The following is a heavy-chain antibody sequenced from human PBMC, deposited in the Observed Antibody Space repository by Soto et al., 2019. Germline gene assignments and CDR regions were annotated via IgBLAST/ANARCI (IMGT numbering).Heavy chain of an antibody. CDR1: GFTFSSYW. J-gene: IGHJ6*03. V-gene: IGHV3-7*01. Sequence: GGSLRLSCAASGFTFSSYWMSWVRQAPGKGLEWVANIKQDGSEKYYVDSVKGRFTISRDNAKNSLYVQMNSLRAEDTAVFYCARDFRLGPPWAGINQRSTYYMDVWGKGTTVTFSS. CDR3: ARDFRLGPPWAGINQRSTYYMDV. D-gene: IGHD6-19*01. CDR2: IKQDGSEK.